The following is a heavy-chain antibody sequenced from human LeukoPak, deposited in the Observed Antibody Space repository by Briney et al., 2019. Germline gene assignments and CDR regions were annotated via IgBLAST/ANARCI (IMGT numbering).Heavy chain of an antibody. CDR2: VQTNGRDE. V-gene: IGHV3-30*02. D-gene: IGHD3-10*01. J-gene: IGHJ4*02. Sequence: GSLRLSCAASGFTFATYGMHWVRQSPDKGLEWVAAVQTNGRDEYYAESVKGRFTISRDNSKNTLYLQMNSLRAEDTAVYYCAKDGGDLADWGQGTLVTVSS. CDR3: AKDGGDLAD. CDR1: GFTFATYG.